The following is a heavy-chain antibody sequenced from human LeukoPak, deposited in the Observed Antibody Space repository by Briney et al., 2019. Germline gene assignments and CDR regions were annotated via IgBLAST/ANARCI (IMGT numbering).Heavy chain of an antibody. CDR3: AKSENIVVAPAGRSYYYYYMDV. CDR2: ISGSGGST. D-gene: IGHD2-2*01. V-gene: IGHV3-23*01. Sequence: PGGSLRLSCAASGFTFSSYAMSWVRQAPGKGLEWVSAISGSGGSTYYADSVKGRFTISRDNSKNTLYLQMNSLRAEDTAVYYCAKSENIVVAPAGRSYYYYYMDVWGKGTTVTVSS. CDR1: GFTFSSYA. J-gene: IGHJ6*03.